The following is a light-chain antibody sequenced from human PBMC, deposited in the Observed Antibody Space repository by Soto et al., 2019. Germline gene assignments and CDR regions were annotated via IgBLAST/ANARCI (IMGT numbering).Light chain of an antibody. CDR3: QQRSSWPLLT. CDR2: DAY. CDR1: QSVSNY. J-gene: IGKJ4*01. V-gene: IGKV3-11*01. Sequence: EIVLTHSPSTLSLSPGGRATLSCRASQSVSNYLAWFPQKPGQAPRLLIYDAYNRATGIPARFSGSGSGTDFPLTISSLDPEDFAVYYCQQRSSWPLLTFGGGTKVDI.